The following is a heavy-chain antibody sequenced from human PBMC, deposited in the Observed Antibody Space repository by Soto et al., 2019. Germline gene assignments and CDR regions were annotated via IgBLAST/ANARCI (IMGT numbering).Heavy chain of an antibody. J-gene: IGHJ6*03. CDR2: MNRSGRWK. CDR1: GSTFGSYA. D-gene: IGHD3-10*01. CDR3: ARAASNYFASGSYLPYYMDV. V-gene: IGHV3-21*05. Sequence: PGGSLILSCAASGSTFGSYAMSWVRQAPGRGLERVSDMNRSGRWKYYAASVKGRFTIPRDNAKTSLYLQMNSLRAEDTAVYYCARAASNYFASGSYLPYYMDVWGKGTTVTVSS.